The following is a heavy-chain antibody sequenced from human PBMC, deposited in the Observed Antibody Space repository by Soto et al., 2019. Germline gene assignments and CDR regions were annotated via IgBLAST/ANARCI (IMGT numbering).Heavy chain of an antibody. CDR2: IYSGGST. D-gene: IGHD3-10*01. J-gene: IGHJ4*02. V-gene: IGHV3-53*01. Sequence: PGGSLILSCAASVFTGSSNYLSWVRQAPGNGLEWVSVIYSGGSTYYADSVKGRVTISRDNSKNTLYLQMNSLRAEDTAVYYCARAPNVYDYGAGSYYLDSWGQGTVVTVSS. CDR1: VFTGSSNY. CDR3: ARAPNVYDYGAGSYYLDS.